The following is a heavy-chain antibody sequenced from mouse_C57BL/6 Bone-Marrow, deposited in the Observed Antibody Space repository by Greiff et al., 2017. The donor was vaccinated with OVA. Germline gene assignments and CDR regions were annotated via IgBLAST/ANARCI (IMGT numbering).Heavy chain of an antibody. V-gene: IGHV10-1*01. CDR2: IRSKSNNYAT. D-gene: IGHD1-1*01. J-gene: IGHJ1*03. Sequence: EVQGVESGGGLVQPKGSLKLSCAASGFSFNTYAMNWVRQAPGKGLEWVARIRSKSNNYATYYADSVKDRFTISRDDSESMLYLQMNNLKTEDTAMYYCVGQPTPYYYGSSSSWYFDVWGTGTTVTVSS. CDR3: VGQPTPYYYGSSSSWYFDV. CDR1: GFSFNTYA.